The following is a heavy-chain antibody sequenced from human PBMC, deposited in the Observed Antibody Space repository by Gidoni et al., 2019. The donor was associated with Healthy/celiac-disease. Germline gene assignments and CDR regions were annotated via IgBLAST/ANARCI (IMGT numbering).Heavy chain of an antibody. CDR1: GFTFSSYW. J-gene: IGHJ6*02. CDR3: ARDSHHSSSANYYYYGMDV. V-gene: IGHV3-7*01. CDR2: IKQDGSEK. D-gene: IGHD6-6*01. Sequence: EVQLVESGGGLVQPGGSLRLSCAASGFTFSSYWMSWVRQAPGKGLEWVANIKQDGSEKYYVDSVKGRFTISRDNAKNSLYLQMNSLRAEDTAVYYCARDSHHSSSANYYYYGMDVWGQGTTVTVSS.